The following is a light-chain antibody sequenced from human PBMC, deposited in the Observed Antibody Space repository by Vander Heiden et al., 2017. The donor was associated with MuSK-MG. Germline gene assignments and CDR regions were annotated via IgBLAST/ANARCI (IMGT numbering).Light chain of an antibody. Sequence: DIQVTQSPSSLSASVGDRVTISCRASQAISNGLSWYQHKPGQAPTLLIYSASNLQSGVPSRFSGSGSGTDFTLTISSLQPEDVATYFCLQHYTTPWTFGQGTKVEI. J-gene: IGKJ1*01. V-gene: IGKV1-27*01. CDR1: QAISNG. CDR3: LQHYTTPWT. CDR2: SAS.